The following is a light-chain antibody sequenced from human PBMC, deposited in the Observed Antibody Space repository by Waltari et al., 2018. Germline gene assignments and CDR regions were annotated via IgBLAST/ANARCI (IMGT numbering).Light chain of an antibody. Sequence: SSELTQDPAVSVALGQTVRITCQGDSLRSHYASWHQQKPGQAPVLVIYGKNNRPSGIPDRCSGSSSGNTASLTITGAQAEDEADYYCNSRDSSGNHLVVFGGGTKLTVL. CDR1: SLRSHY. J-gene: IGLJ2*01. V-gene: IGLV3-19*01. CDR2: GKN. CDR3: NSRDSSGNHLVV.